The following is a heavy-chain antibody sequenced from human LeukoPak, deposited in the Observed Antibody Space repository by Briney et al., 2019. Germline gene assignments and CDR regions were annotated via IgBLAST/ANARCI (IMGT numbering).Heavy chain of an antibody. CDR1: GGSFSYYY. CDR2: INRSGIT. V-gene: IGHV4-34*01. CDR3: ANPARDFADSGAITW. D-gene: IGHD4-17*01. J-gene: IGHJ4*02. Sequence: KPSETLSLTCAVYGGSFSYYYWSWIRQPPGKGLEWIGEINRSGITNYNPSLKSRVTISADTSKNQFSLKLTSVTAADTAVYYCANPARDFADSGAITWWGQGTLVTVSS.